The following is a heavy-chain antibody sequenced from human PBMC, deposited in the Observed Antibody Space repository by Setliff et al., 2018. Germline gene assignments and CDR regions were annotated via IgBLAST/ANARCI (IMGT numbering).Heavy chain of an antibody. V-gene: IGHV4-39*01. CDR1: GGSLRDSAIF. Sequence: ASETLSLTCTVSGGSLRDSAIFWGWIRQPPGKGLEWIGSTYYNGDTYYNPSLKSRVTMSVDTSRNQFSLKPSSVTAADTALYYCARHVGIRGRGYNYYYYYMDVWGKGTTVTVSS. CDR3: ARHVGIRGRGYNYYYYYMDV. CDR2: TYYNGDT. J-gene: IGHJ6*03. D-gene: IGHD3-10*01.